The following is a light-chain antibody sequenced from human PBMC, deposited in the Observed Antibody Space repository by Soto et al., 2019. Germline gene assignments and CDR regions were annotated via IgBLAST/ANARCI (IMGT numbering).Light chain of an antibody. V-gene: IGLV2-14*01. CDR1: SSDVGGYNY. CDR2: EVS. Sequence: QSVPTQPASVSGSPGQSITISCTGTSSDVGGYNYVSWYQQHPGKAPKLMIYEVSNRPSGVSNRFSGSKSGNTASLTISGLQAEDEADYYCRSYTSSSTPYVFGTGTKLTVL. J-gene: IGLJ1*01. CDR3: RSYTSSSTPYV.